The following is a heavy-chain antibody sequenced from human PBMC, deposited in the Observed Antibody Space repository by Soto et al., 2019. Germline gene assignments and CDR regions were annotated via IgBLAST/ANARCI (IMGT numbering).Heavy chain of an antibody. J-gene: IGHJ4*02. Sequence: EVHLVESGGGLVKPGGSLRLSCAASGIIFSNYNINWVRQVPGTGLAWVSYISATGGSIYYADSVKGRFTISRDNAKNSMYLQMDSLRAEDTAVYYCAPDWGYTYGHAFDSWGQGTLVTVSS. CDR2: ISATGGSI. CDR3: APDWGYTYGHAFDS. V-gene: IGHV3-21*01. D-gene: IGHD5-18*01. CDR1: GIIFSNYN.